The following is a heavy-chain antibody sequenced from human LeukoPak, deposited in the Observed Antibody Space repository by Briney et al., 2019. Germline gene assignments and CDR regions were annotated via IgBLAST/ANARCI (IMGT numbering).Heavy chain of an antibody. Sequence: SETLSLTCTVSGGSISSYYWSWIRQPAGKGLEWIGRIDTSGSTNYNPSLKSRVTMSVDTSKNQFSLKLSSVTAADTAVYYCAGRDGYHKEVDYWGQGTLVTVSS. V-gene: IGHV4-4*07. CDR1: GGSISSYY. CDR2: IDTSGST. J-gene: IGHJ4*02. D-gene: IGHD5-24*01. CDR3: AGRDGYHKEVDY.